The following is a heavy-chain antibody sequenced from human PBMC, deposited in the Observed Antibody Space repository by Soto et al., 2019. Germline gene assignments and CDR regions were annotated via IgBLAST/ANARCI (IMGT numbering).Heavy chain of an antibody. J-gene: IGHJ6*02. CDR3: ARLNGYCISSSCHGHYAMDV. D-gene: IGHD2-2*01. Sequence: PSETLSLTCTVSGGSISSYYWSWIRQPPGKGLEWIGYIYYSGSTNYNPSLKSRVTISVDTSKSQFSLKVTSVTAADTAVYYCARLNGYCISSSCHGHYAMDVWGQGTTVTVSS. CDR2: IYYSGST. V-gene: IGHV4-59*08. CDR1: GGSISSYY.